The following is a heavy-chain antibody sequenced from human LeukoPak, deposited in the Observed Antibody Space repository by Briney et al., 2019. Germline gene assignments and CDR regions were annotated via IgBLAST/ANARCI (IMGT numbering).Heavy chain of an antibody. J-gene: IGHJ4*02. D-gene: IGHD5-24*01. V-gene: IGHV1-2*02. CDR3: AREGVIGDGYNFFDY. CDR2: INPHSGGT. Sequence: GASVKVSCKASGYTFIGYYMHWVGQAPGQGREGMGWINPHSGGTNSEHNFQGRVTMSTDTSISTVYMELSRLRSDDTALYSCAREGVIGDGYNFFDYWGQGTLVTVSS. CDR1: GYTFIGYY.